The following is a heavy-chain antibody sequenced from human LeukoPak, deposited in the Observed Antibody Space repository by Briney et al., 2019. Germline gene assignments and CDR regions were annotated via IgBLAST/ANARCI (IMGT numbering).Heavy chain of an antibody. CDR1: GDSISNYH. CDR3: AWILWSGYYLDS. D-gene: IGHD3-3*01. CDR2: ISYSGNT. V-gene: IGHV4-59*01. Sequence: NPSETLSLTCTVSGDSISNYHWSWIRQPPGKGLEWIGYISYSGNTNYNPSLKSRVTISIDSSKIQFSLNLSSVTAADTAVYYCAWILWSGYYLDSWGQGTLVTVSS. J-gene: IGHJ4*02.